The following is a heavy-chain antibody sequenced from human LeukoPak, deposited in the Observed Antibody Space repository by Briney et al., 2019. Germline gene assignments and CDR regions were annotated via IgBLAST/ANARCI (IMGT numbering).Heavy chain of an antibody. J-gene: IGHJ4*02. Sequence: GGSLRLSCAASGFTFSSYAIHWVRQAPGKGLEWVAVISYDGSNKYYADSVKGRFTISRDNSKNTLYLQMNSLRAEDTAVYYCAPSGDYWGQGTLVTVSS. CDR3: APSGDY. CDR1: GFTFSSYA. D-gene: IGHD6-25*01. CDR2: ISYDGSNK. V-gene: IGHV3-30-3*01.